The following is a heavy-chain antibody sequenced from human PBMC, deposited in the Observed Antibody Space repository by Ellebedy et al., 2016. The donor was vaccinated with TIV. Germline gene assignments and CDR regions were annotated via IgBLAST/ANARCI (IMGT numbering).Heavy chain of an antibody. D-gene: IGHD3-10*01. CDR3: ARLSLARGYGMDV. CDR2: IKQDGSQK. V-gene: IGHV3-7*01. CDR1: GFPFSSYW. Sequence: GGSLRLSXAASGFPFSSYWMTWVRQAPGKGLEWVANIKQDGSQKYYVDSVKGRFTISRDNAKNSLYLQMNSLRAEDTAVYYCARLSLARGYGMDVWGQGTTVTVSS. J-gene: IGHJ6*02.